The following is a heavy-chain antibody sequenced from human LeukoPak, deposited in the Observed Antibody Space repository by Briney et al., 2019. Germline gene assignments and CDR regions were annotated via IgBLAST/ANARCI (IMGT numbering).Heavy chain of an antibody. J-gene: IGHJ4*02. Sequence: GGSLRLSCAASGFTFSSYAMSWVRQAPGKGLEWVSAISGSGGSTYYADSVKGRFTISRDNSKNTLYLQVNSLRAEDTAVYYCAKDLETAMVGEIDYWGQGTLVTVSS. CDR2: ISGSGGST. D-gene: IGHD5-18*01. CDR3: AKDLETAMVGEIDY. V-gene: IGHV3-23*01. CDR1: GFTFSSYA.